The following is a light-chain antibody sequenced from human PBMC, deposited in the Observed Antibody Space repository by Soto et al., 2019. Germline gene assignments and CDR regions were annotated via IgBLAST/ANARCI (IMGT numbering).Light chain of an antibody. V-gene: IGKV3-11*01. CDR2: DAS. Sequence: EIVLTQSPATLSLSPGERATLSCRASQSVSSYLAWYQQKPGQAPRLLIYDASNRATGITARFSGSGSGTDFTLTIRILEHEDVAVYCCHQRSSSITFGQGTRVEIK. CDR3: HQRSSSIT. CDR1: QSVSSY. J-gene: IGKJ5*01.